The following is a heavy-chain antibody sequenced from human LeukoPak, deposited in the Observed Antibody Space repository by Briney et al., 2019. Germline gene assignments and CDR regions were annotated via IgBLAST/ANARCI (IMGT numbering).Heavy chain of an antibody. V-gene: IGHV3-48*01. CDR1: GFTFSSYS. CDR2: ISSSSTTI. Sequence: GGSLRLSCAASGFTFSSYSMMWVRQAPGKGLEWVSYISSSSTTIHYADSVKGRFTISRDNSKNTVYLQMNSLRPEDTAVYYCAKDRAISDWGWGFDYWGQGTLVTVSS. D-gene: IGHD7-27*01. CDR3: AKDRAISDWGWGFDY. J-gene: IGHJ4*02.